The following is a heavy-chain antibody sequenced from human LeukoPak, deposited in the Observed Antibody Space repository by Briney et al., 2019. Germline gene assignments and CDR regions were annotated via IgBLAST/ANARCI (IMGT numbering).Heavy chain of an antibody. CDR3: AKEEVPNDY. V-gene: IGHV3-23*01. CDR2: ISISGETT. Sequence: TGGSLRLSCEVSGFTFSRSAMSWVRQAPGKGLEWVSGISISGETTYYADSVQGRFTISRDNSKNTVYLQMFSLRVEVTAVYYCAKEEVPNDYWGQGILVTVSS. CDR1: GFTFSRSA. J-gene: IGHJ4*02.